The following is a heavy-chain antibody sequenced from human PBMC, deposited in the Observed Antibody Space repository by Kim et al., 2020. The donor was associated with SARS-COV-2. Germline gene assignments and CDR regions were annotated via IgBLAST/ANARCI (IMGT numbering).Heavy chain of an antibody. CDR3: AKESISSSYMGNGFDV. Sequence: GGSLRLSCAASGFNFNNYAMSWVRQAPGKGLEWVSSVGWTGAGRYYTGSVKGRFTISRDNVKDILFLQLNSLSVEDTAVYYCAKESISSSYMGNGFDVWGPGTAVIVSS. J-gene: IGHJ6*02. CDR2: VGWTGAGR. CDR1: GFNFNNYA. V-gene: IGHV3-23*01. D-gene: IGHD6-13*01.